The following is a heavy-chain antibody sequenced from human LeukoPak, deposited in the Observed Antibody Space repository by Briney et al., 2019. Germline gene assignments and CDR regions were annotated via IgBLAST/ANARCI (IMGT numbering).Heavy chain of an antibody. Sequence: GASVTVSCKASGGTFSSYAISWVRQARGQGLEWMGGIIPIFGTANYAQKFQGRVTITAGVSTTTGCMALSSLTSEDTAVDYCAAGSSGLLTDCGGDCYNFDYWGQGTLVTVSS. V-gene: IGHV1-69*13. CDR1: GGTFSSYA. CDR2: IIPIFGTA. CDR3: AAGSSGLLTDCGGDCYNFDY. J-gene: IGHJ4*02. D-gene: IGHD2-21*01.